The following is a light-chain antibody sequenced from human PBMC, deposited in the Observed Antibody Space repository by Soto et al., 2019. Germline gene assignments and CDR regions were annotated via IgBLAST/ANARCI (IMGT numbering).Light chain of an antibody. CDR2: GAS. J-gene: IGKJ1*01. V-gene: IGKV3-20*01. Sequence: EIVLTQSPGTLSLSPGERATLSCRASQRVSSGYLGWYQQRPGQAPRLLLYGASNRAAGIPDRFSGRGSETDLTLTISRLEPEYFAVYYCQQYASSPPWTFGQGTKVEIK. CDR1: QRVSSGY. CDR3: QQYASSPPWT.